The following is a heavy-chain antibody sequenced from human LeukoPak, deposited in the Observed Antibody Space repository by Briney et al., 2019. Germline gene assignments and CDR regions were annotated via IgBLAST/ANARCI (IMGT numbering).Heavy chain of an antibody. V-gene: IGHV4-38-2*01. CDR3: ARGGSYLPDDY. J-gene: IGHJ4*02. CDR1: GYSISNGYY. Sequence: SETLSLTCAVSGYSISNGYYWGWIRQPPGKGLEWIGSIYHSGSTYYNPSLKSRVTISVDTSKNQFSLKLSSVTAADTAVYYCARGGSYLPDDYWGQGTLVTVSS. CDR2: IYHSGST. D-gene: IGHD1-26*01.